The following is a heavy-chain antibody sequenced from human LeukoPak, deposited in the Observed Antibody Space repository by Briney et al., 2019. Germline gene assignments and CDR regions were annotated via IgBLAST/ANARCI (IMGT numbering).Heavy chain of an antibody. D-gene: IGHD6-6*01. V-gene: IGHV4-4*02. Sequence: SETLSLTCAVSGGSISSNHWWNWVRQPPGKGLEWIGEIYHSGSTNYNPSLKSRVTISVDKSKNQFSLKLSSVTAADTAVYYCARAVGYSSSSGGLDPWGQGTLVTVSS. CDR3: ARAVGYSSSSGGLDP. CDR1: GGSISSNHW. J-gene: IGHJ5*02. CDR2: IYHSGST.